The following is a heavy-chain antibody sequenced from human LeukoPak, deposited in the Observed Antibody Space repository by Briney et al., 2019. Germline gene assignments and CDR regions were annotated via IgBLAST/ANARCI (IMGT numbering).Heavy chain of an antibody. Sequence: GGAPRLSFAASGFTFSSYDMHLGRQVKGKSLELVSAIGTAGDPSYPGSVKGRFTISREIAKNSLYLQMNSLRDGDTAVYYCVRASRGWYYFDYWGQGTLVTVSS. D-gene: IGHD6-19*01. J-gene: IGHJ4*02. V-gene: IGHV3-13*05. CDR1: GFTFSSYD. CDR2: IGTAGDP. CDR3: VRASRGWYYFDY.